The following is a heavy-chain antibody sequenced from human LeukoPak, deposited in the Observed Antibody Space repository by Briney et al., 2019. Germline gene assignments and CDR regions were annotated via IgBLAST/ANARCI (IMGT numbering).Heavy chain of an antibody. D-gene: IGHD5-12*01. V-gene: IGHV3-48*01. J-gene: IGHJ5*02. CDR1: GFTFSSYA. CDR2: ISRSGSTI. Sequence: TGGSLRLSCAASGFTFSSYAMNWVRQAPGKGLEWVSYISRSGSTIYYADSVKGRFTISRDNAKNSLYLQMSSLRAEDTAVYYCAREVGVATFPYNWFDPWGQGTLVTVSS. CDR3: AREVGVATFPYNWFDP.